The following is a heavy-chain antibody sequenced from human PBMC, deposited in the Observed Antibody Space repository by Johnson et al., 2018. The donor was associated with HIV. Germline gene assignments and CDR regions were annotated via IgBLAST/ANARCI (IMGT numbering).Heavy chain of an antibody. V-gene: IGHV3-33*06. D-gene: IGHD1-26*01. CDR3: AKDLFTEREDDVFDI. J-gene: IGHJ3*02. Sequence: HVQLVESGGGVVQPGRYLRLSCTASGFTFSSYGMHWVRQAPGKGLEWVAVIWYDGSNKYYADSVKGRLTISRDNSKNTLYLQMNSLRAEDTAVYYCAKDLFTEREDDVFDIWGQGTMVTVSS. CDR1: GFTFSSYG. CDR2: IWYDGSNK.